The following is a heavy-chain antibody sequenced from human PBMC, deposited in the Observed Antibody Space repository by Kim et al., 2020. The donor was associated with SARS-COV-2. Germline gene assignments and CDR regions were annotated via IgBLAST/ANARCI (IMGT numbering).Heavy chain of an antibody. V-gene: IGHV5-51*01. Sequence: GESLKISCKGSGYSFTSYWIGWVRQMPGKGLEWMGIIYPGDSDTRYSPSFQGQVTISADKSISTAYLQWSSLKASDTAMYYCARLLWSRLERLYYYYGMDVWGQGTTVTVSS. CDR3: ARLLWSRLERLYYYYGMDV. D-gene: IGHD1-1*01. CDR2: IYPGDSDT. CDR1: GYSFTSYW. J-gene: IGHJ6*02.